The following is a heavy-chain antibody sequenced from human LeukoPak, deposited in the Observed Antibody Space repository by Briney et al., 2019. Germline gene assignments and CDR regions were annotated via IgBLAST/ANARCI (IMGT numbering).Heavy chain of an antibody. V-gene: IGHV3-30*03. CDR3: ARSSSRDHYFDY. CDR2: IPYDGSNK. CDR1: GFTFSSYG. Sequence: GGSLRLSCAASGFTFSSYGMHWVRQAPGKGLEWVAVIPYDGSNKYYADSVKGRFTISRDISKNTLYLQMSSLRAEDTAVYYCARSSSRDHYFDYWGQGTLVTVSS. D-gene: IGHD6-13*01. J-gene: IGHJ4*02.